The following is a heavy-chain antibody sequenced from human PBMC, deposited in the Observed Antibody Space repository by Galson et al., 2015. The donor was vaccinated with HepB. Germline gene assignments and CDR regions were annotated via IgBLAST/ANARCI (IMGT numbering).Heavy chain of an antibody. V-gene: IGHV3-30*19. CDR2: IWYDGSNK. Sequence: SLRLSCAASGFTFSSYGMHWVRQAPGKGLEWVAVIWYDGSNKYYADSVKGRFTISRDNSKNTLYLQMNSLRAEDTAVYYCARDGIVGATTSRHNWYFDLWGRGTL. CDR1: GFTFSSYG. CDR3: ARDGIVGATTSRHNWYFDL. D-gene: IGHD1-26*01. J-gene: IGHJ2*01.